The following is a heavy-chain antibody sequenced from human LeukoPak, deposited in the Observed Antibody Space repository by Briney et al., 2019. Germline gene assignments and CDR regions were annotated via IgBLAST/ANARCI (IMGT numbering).Heavy chain of an antibody. V-gene: IGHV3-21*01. D-gene: IGHD6-19*01. CDR3: ARGSPIGVAGI. Sequence: GGSLRLSCAASGFTFSSYSMSWVRQAPGKGLDWVSSISSSSSYIYYADSVKDRFTISRDNAKNSLYLQMNSLRAEDTAVYYCARGSPIGVAGIWGQGTLVTVSS. CDR2: ISSSSSYI. J-gene: IGHJ4*02. CDR1: GFTFSSYS.